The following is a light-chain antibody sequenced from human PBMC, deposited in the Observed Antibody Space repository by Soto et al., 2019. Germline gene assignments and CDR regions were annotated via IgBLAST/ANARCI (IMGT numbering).Light chain of an antibody. CDR2: AAS. Sequence: DIQMTQSPSSLSASVGDRVTITCRASQSISSYLNWYQQKPGKAPKLMIYAASSLQSGVPSRFSGSGSGTDFTLTISSLQPVDFATYYCQQSYSTPYTFGQGTKLEI. J-gene: IGKJ2*01. V-gene: IGKV1-39*01. CDR1: QSISSY. CDR3: QQSYSTPYT.